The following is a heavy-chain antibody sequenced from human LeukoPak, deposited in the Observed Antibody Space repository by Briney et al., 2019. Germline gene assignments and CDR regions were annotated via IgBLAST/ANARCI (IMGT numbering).Heavy chain of an antibody. CDR3: ARDRYSSSWYKYYYYGMDV. Sequence: PSETLSLTCTVSGGSISSYYWSWIRQPAGKGLEWIGRIYTSGSTNYNPSLKSRVTMSVDTSKNQFSLKLSSVTAADTAVYYCARDRYSSSWYKYYYYGMDVWGQGTTVTASS. D-gene: IGHD6-13*01. J-gene: IGHJ6*02. V-gene: IGHV4-4*07. CDR1: GGSISSYY. CDR2: IYTSGST.